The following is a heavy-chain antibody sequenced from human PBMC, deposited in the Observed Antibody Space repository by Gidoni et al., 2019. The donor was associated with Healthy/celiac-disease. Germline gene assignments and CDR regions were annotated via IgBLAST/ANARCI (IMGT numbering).Heavy chain of an antibody. J-gene: IGHJ6*02. CDR1: GYSISRGYY. V-gene: IGHV4-38-2*01. D-gene: IGHD3-10*01. Sequence: QVQLHESGPGLVKPSETLSLTCAVFGYSISRGYYWGCIRQPPGKGLEWIGSIYHSGSTYYNPSLKSRVTISVDTSKNQFSLKLSSVTAADTAVYYCARSMVRGVMPPGSGGYYYGMDVWGQGTTVTVSS. CDR2: IYHSGST. CDR3: ARSMVRGVMPPGSGGYYYGMDV.